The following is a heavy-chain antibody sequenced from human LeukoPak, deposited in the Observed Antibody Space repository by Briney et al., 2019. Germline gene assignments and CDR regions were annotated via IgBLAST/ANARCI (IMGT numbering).Heavy chain of an antibody. CDR2: MNPKSGNT. Sequence: ASVKVSCKASGYTFTSYDVNWVRQATGQGLEWMGWMNPKSGNTGYGKRFPGRVIMTRNTSITTAYMELSSLRSEDTAVYYCARGKDCNDAGCHNWFDPWGQGILVTASS. CDR1: GYTFTSYD. D-gene: IGHD2/OR15-2a*01. J-gene: IGHJ5*02. CDR3: ARGKDCNDAGCHNWFDP. V-gene: IGHV1-8*01.